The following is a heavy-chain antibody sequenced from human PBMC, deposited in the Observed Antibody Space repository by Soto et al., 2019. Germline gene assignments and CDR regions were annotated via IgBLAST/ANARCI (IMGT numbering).Heavy chain of an antibody. J-gene: IGHJ6*02. CDR3: AGGPEITIFGVVILVDGMDV. V-gene: IGHV4-39*01. CDR2: IYYSGST. D-gene: IGHD3-3*01. CDR1: GGSISSSSYY. Sequence: SETLSLTCTVSGGSISSSSYYWGWIRQPPGKGLEWIGSIYYSGSTYYNPSLKSRVTISVDTSKKQFSLKLSSVTAADTAVYYCAGGPEITIFGVVILVDGMDVWGQGTTVT.